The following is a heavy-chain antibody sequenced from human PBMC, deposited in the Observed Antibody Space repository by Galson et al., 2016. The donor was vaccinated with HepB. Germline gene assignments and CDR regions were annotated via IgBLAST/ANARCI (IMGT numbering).Heavy chain of an antibody. J-gene: IGHJ4*02. CDR3: ARGPNGRYVPYTPYFDY. V-gene: IGHV3-30-3*01. CDR2: VSFDGSNK. CDR1: GFTFSTYA. D-gene: IGHD1-26*01. Sequence: SLRLSCAASGFTFSTYAMHWVRQAPGKGLEWVAVVSFDGSNKYYADSVKGRFTISRDNSKNTLYLQMNSLRAEDTAVYYCARGPNGRYVPYTPYFDYWGQGTLVTVSS.